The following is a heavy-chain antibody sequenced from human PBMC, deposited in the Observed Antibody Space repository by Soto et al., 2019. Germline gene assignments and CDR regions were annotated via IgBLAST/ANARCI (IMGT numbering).Heavy chain of an antibody. CDR1: GYRFDDYA. CDR2: INWNSGRI. V-gene: IGHV3-9*01. D-gene: IGHD6-13*01. J-gene: IGHJ1*01. Sequence: PGGSLRLCCEASGYRFDDYAMHCVRQVAGKGLEWVCGINWNSGRIGYGASVNGRFAISRDNAKNSLHLQMNSLSADDTAFYYCVKDDSINWYSEHFRHSGQGTLVTVSS. CDR3: VKDDSINWYSEHFRH.